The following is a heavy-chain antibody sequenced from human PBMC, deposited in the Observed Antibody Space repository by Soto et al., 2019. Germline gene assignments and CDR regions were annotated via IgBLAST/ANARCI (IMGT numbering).Heavy chain of an antibody. Sequence: SETLSLTCTVSGGSISSSSYYWGWIRQPPGKGLEWIGSIYYSGSTYYNPSLKSRVTISVDTSKNQFSLKLSSVTAADTAVYYCARQASWDGYSTAFDYWGQGTLVTVSS. V-gene: IGHV4-39*01. J-gene: IGHJ4*02. D-gene: IGHD4-4*01. CDR1: GGSISSSSYY. CDR2: IYYSGST. CDR3: ARQASWDGYSTAFDY.